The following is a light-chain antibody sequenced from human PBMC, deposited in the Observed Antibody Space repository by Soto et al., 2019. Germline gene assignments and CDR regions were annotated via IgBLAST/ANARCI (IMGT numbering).Light chain of an antibody. J-gene: IGKJ4*01. Sequence: TEDQCSPWASEGDKIKITRRASEGISIYLPWYQQKPSKAPKLLLYAASTLQSGVPSRFSGSGSGTDFTLTISCLQPEDFATYYCQQLESYPSTFGGGTKVDIK. CDR2: AAS. CDR1: EGISIY. V-gene: IGKV1-9*01. CDR3: QQLESYPST.